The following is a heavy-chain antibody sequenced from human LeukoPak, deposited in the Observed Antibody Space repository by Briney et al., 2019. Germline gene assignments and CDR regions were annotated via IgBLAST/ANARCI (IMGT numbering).Heavy chain of an antibody. CDR3: AKDLGRESGWYVKGGFDY. V-gene: IGHV3-30*02. J-gene: IGHJ4*02. CDR1: GFTFSSYG. D-gene: IGHD6-19*01. CDR2: IRYDGSNK. Sequence: TGGSLRLSCAASGFTFSSYGMHWVRQAPGKGLEWVAFIRYDGSNKYYADSVKGRFTISRDNSKNTLYLQMNSLRAEDTAVYYCAKDLGRESGWYVKGGFDYWGQGTLVTVSS.